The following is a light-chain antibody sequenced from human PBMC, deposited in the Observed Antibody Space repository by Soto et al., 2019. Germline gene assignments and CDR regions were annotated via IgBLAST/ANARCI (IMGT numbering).Light chain of an antibody. CDR3: SSYSFSSTLV. CDR1: SSDAGSYKY. Sequence: QSALTPPASVSGSPGRSITIPSTRSSSDAGSYKYVSWYQKIPGKAHKLMVYEVTNRPSGISNRFFDCQSGTPASLPLSGVQAEDEADYSCSSYSFSSTLVLGGGTQLTVL. J-gene: IGLJ2*01. CDR2: EVT. V-gene: IGLV2-14*01.